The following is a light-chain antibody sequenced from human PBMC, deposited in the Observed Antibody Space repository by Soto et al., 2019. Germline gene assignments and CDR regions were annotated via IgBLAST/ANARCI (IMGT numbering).Light chain of an antibody. CDR1: QSVSSSY. J-gene: IGKJ5*01. V-gene: IGKV3-20*01. CDR2: GAS. Sequence: ESVLTHSPGTLSLSPGYRTTLSCRASQSVSSSYLAWYQQKPGQAPRLLIYGASSRATGIPDRFSGSGSGTEFTLTISSLQSEDFAVYYCQQYSKWPITFGQGTRLEIK. CDR3: QQYSKWPIT.